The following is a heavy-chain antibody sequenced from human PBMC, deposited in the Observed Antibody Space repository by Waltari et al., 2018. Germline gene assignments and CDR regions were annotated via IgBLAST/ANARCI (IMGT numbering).Heavy chain of an antibody. V-gene: IGHV4-59*01. J-gene: IGHJ5*02. CDR1: GGSISSYY. CDR3: ARAGGFGSGSTT. CDR2: ISYSGNT. Sequence: QVQLQESGPGLVKPSETLSLTCFVSGGSISSYYWSWIRQPPGKGLEWIGYISYSGNTNYNPSLKRRVTISVDTSKNQFSLSLSAVTAADTAVYYCARAGGFGSGSTTWGQGTLVTVSS. D-gene: IGHD3-10*01.